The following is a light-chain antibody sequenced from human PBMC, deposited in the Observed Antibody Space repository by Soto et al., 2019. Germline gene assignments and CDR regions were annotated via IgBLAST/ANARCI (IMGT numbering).Light chain of an antibody. CDR3: QQYGSSPRT. Sequence: EIVLTQSPGTLSLSPGERATLSCRASQSVSSSYLAWYQQKPGQAPGLLSYGASSRATGIPDRFSGSGSGTDFTLTISRLEPEDFAVYYCQQYGSSPRTFGQGTKVEIK. V-gene: IGKV3-20*01. J-gene: IGKJ1*01. CDR2: GAS. CDR1: QSVSSSY.